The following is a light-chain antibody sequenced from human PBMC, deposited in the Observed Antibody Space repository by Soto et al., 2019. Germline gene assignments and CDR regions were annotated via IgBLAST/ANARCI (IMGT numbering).Light chain of an antibody. V-gene: IGKV1-5*03. J-gene: IGKJ2*01. CDR1: QSISIW. Sequence: DIQMTQSPSTLSASVGDRVTITCRASQSISIWLAWYQQKPGKAPKLLIYKASTLESGVPSRFSGSGSGTEFPLTISSLQPDDFATYHCQQYNSFPYTFGQGTKVEIK. CDR3: QQYNSFPYT. CDR2: KAS.